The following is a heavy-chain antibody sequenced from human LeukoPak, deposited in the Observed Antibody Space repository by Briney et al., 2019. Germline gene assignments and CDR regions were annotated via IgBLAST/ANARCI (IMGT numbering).Heavy chain of an antibody. D-gene: IGHD2-15*01. V-gene: IGHV5-51*01. J-gene: IGHJ4*02. CDR2: IYPGDSDT. CDR1: GYSFTSYW. Sequence: GESPKISCKGSGYSFTSYWIGWVRQMPGKGLEWMGIIYPGDSDTRYSPSFQGQVTISADKSISTAYLQWSSLKASDTAMYYCARQVGYCSGGSCYWFDYWGQGTLVTVSS. CDR3: ARQVGYCSGGSCYWFDY.